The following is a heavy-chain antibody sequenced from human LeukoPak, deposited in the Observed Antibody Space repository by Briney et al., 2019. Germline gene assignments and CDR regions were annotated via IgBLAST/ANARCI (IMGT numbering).Heavy chain of an antibody. CDR3: ARGRVQRTGYFDY. Sequence: KPSETLSLTCTVSGGSISSGDYYWSWIRQPPGKGLEWIGYIYYSGSTYYNPSPKSRVTISVDTSKNQFSLKLSSVTAADTAVYYCARGRVQRTGYFDYWGQGTLVTVSS. CDR1: GGSISSGDYY. CDR2: IYYSGST. D-gene: IGHD2-2*01. V-gene: IGHV4-30-4*08. J-gene: IGHJ4*02.